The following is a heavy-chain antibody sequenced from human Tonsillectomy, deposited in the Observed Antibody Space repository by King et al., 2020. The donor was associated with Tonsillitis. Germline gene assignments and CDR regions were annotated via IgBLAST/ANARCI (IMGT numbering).Heavy chain of an antibody. CDR2: ISSSSSYI. CDR1: GFTFNSYS. J-gene: IGHJ4*02. Sequence: VQLVESGGGLVKPGGSLRLSCATSGFTFNSYSMNWVRQAPGKGLEWVSSISSSSSYIFYADSVKGRFTISRDNAKNSLYLQMNSLRAEDTAVYYCARGVSPGGWYLDYWGQGTLVTVSS. CDR3: ARGVSPGGWYLDY. D-gene: IGHD6-19*01. V-gene: IGHV3-21*01.